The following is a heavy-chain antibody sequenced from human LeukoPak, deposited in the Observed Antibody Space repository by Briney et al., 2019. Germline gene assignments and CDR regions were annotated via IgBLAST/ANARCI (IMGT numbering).Heavy chain of an antibody. V-gene: IGHV3-48*01. CDR2: ISSSNNI. D-gene: IGHD4-17*01. CDR1: GFRFSDFS. CDR3: GRGNGDYGGVDY. Sequence: GGSLRLSCAVSGFRFSDFSINWVRQAPGKGLEWASYISSSNNIYYADSAKGRFTISRDNGKNSVWLQMNNLRAEDTAVYHCGRGNGDYGGVDYWGQGTLVTVSS. J-gene: IGHJ4*02.